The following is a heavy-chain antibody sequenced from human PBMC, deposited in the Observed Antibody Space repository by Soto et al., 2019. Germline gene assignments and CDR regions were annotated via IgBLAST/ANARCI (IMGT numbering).Heavy chain of an antibody. CDR1: GVYISSGCYY. CDR2: IYYSGST. D-gene: IGHD2-2*01. V-gene: IGHV4-31*03. Sequence: PSETLSLTCTVSGVYISSGCYYWSWIRQHPGKGLEWIGYIYYSGSTYYNPSLKSRVTISVDTSKNQFSLKLSSVTAADTAVYYCARVDCSSTSCHIDYWGQGTMVNV. CDR3: ARVDCSSTSCHIDY. J-gene: IGHJ4*02.